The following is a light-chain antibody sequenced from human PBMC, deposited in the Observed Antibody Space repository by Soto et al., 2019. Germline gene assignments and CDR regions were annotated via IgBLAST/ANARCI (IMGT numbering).Light chain of an antibody. CDR1: QSVSSN. CDR3: QQYHNWPIT. V-gene: IGKV3-15*01. CDR2: DAS. J-gene: IGKJ5*01. Sequence: EIMMSQSPATLSVSPGESPTVSCRASQSVSSNLAWHQQKPGQAPRILMYDASTRATGISARFSGSGSGTEFTLTISSLQSEDFAVYYCQQYHNWPITFGQGTRLEIK.